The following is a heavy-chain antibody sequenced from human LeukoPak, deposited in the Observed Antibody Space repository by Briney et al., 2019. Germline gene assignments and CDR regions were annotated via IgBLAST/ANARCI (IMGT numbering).Heavy chain of an antibody. CDR2: INTNAGTS. D-gene: IGHD4/OR15-4a*01. Sequence: GASVKVSCKASGYTFNNYAMNWVRQAPGQGLEWMGWINTNAGTSAYARGFTGRFVFSLDTSVSTTYLQISSLKAEDTAVYYCARHANADYYFDYWGQGTLVTVSS. CDR1: GYTFNNYA. CDR3: ARHANADYYFDY. V-gene: IGHV7-4-1*02. J-gene: IGHJ4*02.